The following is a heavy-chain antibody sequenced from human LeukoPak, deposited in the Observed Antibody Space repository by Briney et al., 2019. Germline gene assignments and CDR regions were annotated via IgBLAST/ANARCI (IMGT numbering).Heavy chain of an antibody. Sequence: SETLSLTCTVSGGSISSYYWSWIRQPPGKGLEWIGYKHHSGRIYHNPSLRSRVTISLDESKNQFFLNLRSVTAADTAVYYCARWNLAGHFDYWGQGTLVIVSS. CDR2: KHHSGRI. D-gene: IGHD1-7*01. J-gene: IGHJ4*02. CDR3: ARWNLAGHFDY. V-gene: IGHV4-59*12. CDR1: GGSISSYY.